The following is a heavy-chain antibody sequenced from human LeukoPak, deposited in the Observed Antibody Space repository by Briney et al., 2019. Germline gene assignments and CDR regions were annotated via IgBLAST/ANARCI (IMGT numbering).Heavy chain of an antibody. CDR2: INPNSGGT. CDR1: GYTFTSYD. V-gene: IGHV1-2*02. Sequence: ASVKVSCKASGYTFTSYDINWVRQATGQGLEWMGWINPNSGGTNYAQKFQGRVTMTRDTSISTAYMELSRLRSDDTAVYYCAREKGNRQQLPLYNYWGQGTLVTVSS. CDR3: AREKGNRQQLPLYNY. J-gene: IGHJ4*02. D-gene: IGHD6-13*01.